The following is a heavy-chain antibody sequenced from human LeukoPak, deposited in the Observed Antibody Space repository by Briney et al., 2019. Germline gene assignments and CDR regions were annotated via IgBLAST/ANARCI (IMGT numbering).Heavy chain of an antibody. D-gene: IGHD3-22*01. J-gene: IGHJ4*02. Sequence: SETLSLTCTVSNVSISSGSHYWNWIRQPAGKGLEWIGRIYAGGRSNYNPSLRSRVTISVDTSKNQFSLKLSSVTAADTAVYYCASDSSGYYGYSDYWGQGTLVTVSS. CDR3: ASDSSGYYGYSDY. V-gene: IGHV4-61*02. CDR2: IYAGGRS. CDR1: NVSISSGSHY.